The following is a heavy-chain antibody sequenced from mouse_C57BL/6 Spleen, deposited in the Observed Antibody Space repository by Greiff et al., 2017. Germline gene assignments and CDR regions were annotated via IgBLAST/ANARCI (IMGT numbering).Heavy chain of an antibody. Sequence: VQLKQPGAELVMPGASVKLSCKASGYTFTSYWMHWVKQRPGQGLEWIGEIDPSDSYTNYNQKFKGKSTLTVDKSSSTAYMQLSSLTSEDSAVYYCARATMVTTHYAMDYWGQGTSVTVSS. V-gene: IGHV1-69*01. CDR1: GYTFTSYW. CDR2: IDPSDSYT. D-gene: IGHD2-2*01. J-gene: IGHJ4*01. CDR3: ARATMVTTHYAMDY.